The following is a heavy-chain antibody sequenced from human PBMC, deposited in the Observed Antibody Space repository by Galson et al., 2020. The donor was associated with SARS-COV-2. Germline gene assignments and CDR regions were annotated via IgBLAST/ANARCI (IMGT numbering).Heavy chain of an antibody. CDR1: GFSLSTSGVG. V-gene: IGHV2-5*02. CDR3: AHRGGDCAGEYLQH. J-gene: IGHJ1*01. Sequence: KMSGPTLVKPTQTLTLTCTFSGFSLSTSGVGVGWIRQPPGKALEWLALIYWDDDKRYSPSLTSRLTITKDTSKNQVVLTMTNMDTVDTATYYGAHRGGDCAGEYLQHWGQVTLVTVSS. D-gene: IGHD2-21*02. CDR2: IYWDDDK.